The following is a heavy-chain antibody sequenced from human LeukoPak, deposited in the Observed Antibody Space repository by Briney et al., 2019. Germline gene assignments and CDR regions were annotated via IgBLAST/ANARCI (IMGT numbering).Heavy chain of an antibody. J-gene: IGHJ4*02. CDR3: ARDDGSY. D-gene: IGHD1-26*01. V-gene: IGHV4-59*01. CDR2: IYYSGST. Sequence: SETLSLTCTVSGGSISSYYWSWIRQPPGKGLEWIGYIYYSGSTNYNPSLKSRVTISVDTSKNQFSLKLSSVTAADTAVYYCARDDGSYWGQGTLVTVSS. CDR1: GGSISSYY.